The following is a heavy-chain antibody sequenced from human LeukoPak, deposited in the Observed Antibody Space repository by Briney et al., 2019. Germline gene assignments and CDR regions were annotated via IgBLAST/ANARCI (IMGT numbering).Heavy chain of an antibody. CDR1: GFTFSSYG. CDR3: AKDTRWRGYSSDAFDI. V-gene: IGHV3-30*18. Sequence: PGGSLRLSCAASGFTFSSYGMHWVRQAPGKGLEWVAVISYGGSNKYYADSVKGRFTISRDNSKNTLYLQMNSLRAEDTAVYYCAKDTRWRGYSSDAFDIWGQGTMVTVSS. D-gene: IGHD6-13*01. CDR2: ISYGGSNK. J-gene: IGHJ3*02.